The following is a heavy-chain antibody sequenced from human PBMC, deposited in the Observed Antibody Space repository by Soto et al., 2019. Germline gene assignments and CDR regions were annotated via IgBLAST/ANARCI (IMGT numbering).Heavy chain of an antibody. CDR3: ARGLTSSYPYYFDY. J-gene: IGHJ4*02. V-gene: IGHV3-11*06. CDR2: ISSASSYT. CDR1: GFTFSDYY. D-gene: IGHD3-16*01. Sequence: QVQLVESGGGLVKPGGSLRLSCAASGFTFSDYYMSWIRQTPGKGLEWASSISSASSYTYYADSVKGRFTISRDNAKNLLYLQVKSLRAEDSAVYYCARGLTSSYPYYFDYWGQGTLVTVSS.